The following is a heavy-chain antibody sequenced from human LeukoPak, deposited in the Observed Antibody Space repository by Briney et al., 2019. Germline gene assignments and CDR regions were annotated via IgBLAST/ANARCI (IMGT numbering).Heavy chain of an antibody. Sequence: PGGSLRLSCAASGFTFSSYSMNWVRQAPGKGLEWVSSISSSSSYIYYADSVKGRFTISRDNAKNSLYLQMNSLRAEDTAVYYCARKCGGDCYDSDYWGQGTLVTVSS. J-gene: IGHJ4*02. V-gene: IGHV3-21*01. CDR2: ISSSSSYI. CDR3: ARKCGGDCYDSDY. CDR1: GFTFSSYS. D-gene: IGHD2-21*02.